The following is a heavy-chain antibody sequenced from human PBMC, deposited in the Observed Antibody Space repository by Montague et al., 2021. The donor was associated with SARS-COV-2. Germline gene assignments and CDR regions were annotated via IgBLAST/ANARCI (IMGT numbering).Heavy chain of an antibody. V-gene: IGHV4-39*01. CDR3: ARHFPSGYTCALDASDL. CDR1: GGSINSTTYY. D-gene: IGHD5-18*01. Sequence: SETLSLTCTVSGGSINSTTYYWAWIRQPPGKGLEWIGSVYYTGSNYYNPSLQSRVTMSVNTSKKQFSLKLSPVTAAATGVYYCARHFPSGYTCALDASDLWGQGTMVTVSS. J-gene: IGHJ3*01. CDR2: VYYTGSN.